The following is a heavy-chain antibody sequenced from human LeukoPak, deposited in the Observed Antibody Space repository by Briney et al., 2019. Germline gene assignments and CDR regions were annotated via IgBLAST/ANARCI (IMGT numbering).Heavy chain of an antibody. J-gene: IGHJ5*02. V-gene: IGHV3-74*01. CDR1: GFTFSSYW. D-gene: IGHD3-10*01. CDR2: IKPDGSSI. Sequence: GGSLRLSCAASGFTFSSYWMNWVRQAPGKGLVWVARIKPDGSSISSADSVEGRFTISRDNAKNTLYLQMNSLRAEDTAVYYCARSITMVRGVINWFDPWGQGTLVTVSS. CDR3: ARSITMVRGVINWFDP.